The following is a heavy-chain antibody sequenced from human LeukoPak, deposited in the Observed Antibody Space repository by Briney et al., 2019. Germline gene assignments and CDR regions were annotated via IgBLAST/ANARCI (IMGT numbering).Heavy chain of an antibody. Sequence: QPGGSLRLSCAASGFTFSSYAMSWVRQAPGKGLEWVSAISGSGGSTYYADSVKGRFTISRDNSKNTLYLQMNSLRAEDTAVYYCAKEGILTGYFTPYYFDYWGQGTLVTVSS. V-gene: IGHV3-23*01. D-gene: IGHD3-9*01. J-gene: IGHJ4*02. CDR3: AKEGILTGYFTPYYFDY. CDR1: GFTFSSYA. CDR2: ISGSGGST.